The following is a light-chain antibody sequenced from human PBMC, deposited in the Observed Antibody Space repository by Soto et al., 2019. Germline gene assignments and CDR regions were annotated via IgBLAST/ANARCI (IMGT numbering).Light chain of an antibody. J-gene: IGKJ2*01. Sequence: GMTQSPATVSVSTGERATLSCRASQSVSSNLAWYQQKPGQAPRLLIYGASTRATGVPARFSGSGSGTDFTLTISSLQSEDFAVYYCQHYNYWPYTFGQGTKVDIK. CDR3: QHYNYWPYT. CDR1: QSVSSN. V-gene: IGKV3-15*01. CDR2: GAS.